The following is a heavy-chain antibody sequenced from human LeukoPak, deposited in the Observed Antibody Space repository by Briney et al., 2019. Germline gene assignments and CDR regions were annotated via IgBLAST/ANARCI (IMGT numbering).Heavy chain of an antibody. V-gene: IGHV3-30*02. CDR2: IRYNGNNQ. Sequence: GGSLRLSCAASGFTFNNYGMHWVRQAPGKGLEWVAFIRYNGNNQYYADSVKGRFTISRDNAKNSLYLQMNSLGAEDTAVYYCARAHPGDYSDFQFDYWGQGTLVTVSS. CDR3: ARAHPGDYSDFQFDY. D-gene: IGHD4-11*01. CDR1: GFTFNNYG. J-gene: IGHJ4*02.